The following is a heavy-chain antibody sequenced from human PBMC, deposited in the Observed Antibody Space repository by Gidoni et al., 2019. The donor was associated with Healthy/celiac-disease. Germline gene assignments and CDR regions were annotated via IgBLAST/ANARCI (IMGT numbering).Heavy chain of an antibody. CDR3: ARARGFNVVVPAAIHFDY. V-gene: IGHV3-11*06. Sequence: QVQLVESGGGLVKPGGSLRLSCAASGFTFSDYYMSWIRQAPGKGLEWVSYISSSSSYTNYADSVKGRFTISRDNAKNSLYLQMNSLRAEDTAVYYCARARGFNVVVPAAIHFDYWGQGTLVTVSS. D-gene: IGHD2-2*01. CDR2: ISSSSSYT. J-gene: IGHJ4*02. CDR1: GFTFSDYY.